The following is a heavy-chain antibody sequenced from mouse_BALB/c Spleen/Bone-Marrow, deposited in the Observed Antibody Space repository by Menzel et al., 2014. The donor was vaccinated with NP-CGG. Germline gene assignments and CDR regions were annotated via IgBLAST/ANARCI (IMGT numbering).Heavy chain of an antibody. CDR2: IHPSDSET. J-gene: IGHJ2*01. Sequence: VQLQQSGAELVRPGASVELSCKASGYSFISYWMNWVKQRPGQGLEWIGMIHPSDSETRLNQKFKDKATLTVDKSSSTVYIQLSSPTSEDSAFYYCARQDVTTTSDYWGHGTTLTVSS. V-gene: IGHV1-61*01. CDR3: ARQDVTTTSDY. D-gene: IGHD2-12*01. CDR1: GYSFISYW.